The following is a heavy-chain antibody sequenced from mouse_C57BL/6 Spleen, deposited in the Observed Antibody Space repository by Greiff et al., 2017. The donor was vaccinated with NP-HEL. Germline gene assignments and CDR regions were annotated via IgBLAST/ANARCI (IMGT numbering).Heavy chain of an antibody. Sequence: EVQLQESGGGLVKPGGSLKLSCAASGFTFSDYGMHWVRQAPEKGLEWVANISSGSSIIYYADTVKGRFTISRDNAKNTLFLQMTSLRSEDTAMYYCARTYGINYYAMDYWGQGTSVTVSS. CDR2: ISSGSSII. CDR3: ARTYGINYYAMDY. CDR1: GFTFSDYG. V-gene: IGHV5-17*01. D-gene: IGHD2-1*01. J-gene: IGHJ4*01.